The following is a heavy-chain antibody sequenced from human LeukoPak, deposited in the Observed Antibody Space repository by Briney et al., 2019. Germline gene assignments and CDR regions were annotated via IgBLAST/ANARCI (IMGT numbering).Heavy chain of an antibody. D-gene: IGHD3-3*01. V-gene: IGHV4-61*02. CDR3: ARAQYYDFWSGTMGYFDY. CDR2: IYTSRST. Sequence: SETLSLTCTVSGGSISSGSYYRSWIRQPAGKGLEWIGRIYTSRSTNYNPSLKSRVTISVDTSKNQFSLKLSSVTAADTAVYYCARAQYYDFWSGTMGYFDYWGQGTLVTVSS. CDR1: GGSISSGSYY. J-gene: IGHJ4*02.